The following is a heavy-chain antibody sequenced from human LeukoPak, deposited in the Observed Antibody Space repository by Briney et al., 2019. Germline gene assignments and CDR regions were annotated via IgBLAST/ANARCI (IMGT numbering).Heavy chain of an antibody. V-gene: IGHV4-34*01. CDR1: GGSFSGYY. Sequence: PSETLSLTCAVYGGSFSGYYWSWIRQPPGKGLEWIGEINHSGSTNYNPSLKSRVTISVDTSKNQFSLKLSSVTAADTAVYYCARGYAVLFYYYGMDVWGQGTTVTVSS. CDR2: INHSGST. J-gene: IGHJ6*02. CDR3: ARGYAVLFYYYGMDV. D-gene: IGHD2-15*01.